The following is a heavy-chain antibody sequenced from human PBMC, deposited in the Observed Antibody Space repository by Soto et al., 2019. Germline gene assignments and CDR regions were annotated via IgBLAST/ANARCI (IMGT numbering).Heavy chain of an antibody. Sequence: ILSLTCAISGDSVSSNSAAWNWIRQSPSRGLEWLGRTYYRSKWYNDYAVSVKSRITINPDTSKNQFSLQLNSVTPEDTAVYYCARDLSGSGWYIYYYGMDVWGQGTTVTVSS. D-gene: IGHD6-19*01. CDR3: ARDLSGSGWYIYYYGMDV. CDR2: TYYRSKWYN. CDR1: GDSVSSNSAA. J-gene: IGHJ6*02. V-gene: IGHV6-1*01.